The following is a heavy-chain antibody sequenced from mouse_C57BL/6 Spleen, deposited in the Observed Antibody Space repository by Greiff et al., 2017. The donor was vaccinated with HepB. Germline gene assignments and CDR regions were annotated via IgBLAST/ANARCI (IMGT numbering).Heavy chain of an antibody. V-gene: IGHV5-17*01. D-gene: IGHD2-4*01. CDR3: ARGDDYDVLYAMDY. CDR2: ISSGSSTI. J-gene: IGHJ4*01. Sequence: EVRLVESGGGLVKPGGSLKLSCAASGFTFSDYGMHWVRQAPEKGLEWVAYISSGSSTIYYADTVKGRFTISRDNAKNTLFLQMTSLRSEDTAMYYCARGDDYDVLYAMDYWGQGTSVTVSS. CDR1: GFTFSDYG.